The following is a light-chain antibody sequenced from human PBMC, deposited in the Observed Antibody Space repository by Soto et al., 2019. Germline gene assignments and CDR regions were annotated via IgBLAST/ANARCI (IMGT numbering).Light chain of an antibody. J-gene: IGLJ1*01. Sequence: QSALTQPPSASGSPGQSVTISCTGTSRDVGGYNYVYWYQQHPGKAPKLMIYEVTKRPSGVPDRFSGSKSGNTASLTVSGLQAEDEADYYCSSYADSNSYVFGTGTKLTVL. CDR3: SSYADSNSYV. CDR1: SRDVGGYNY. CDR2: EVT. V-gene: IGLV2-8*01.